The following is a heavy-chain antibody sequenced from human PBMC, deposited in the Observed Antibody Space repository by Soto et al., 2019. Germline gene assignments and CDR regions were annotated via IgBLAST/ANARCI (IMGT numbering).Heavy chain of an antibody. CDR2: IIPVYGTV. CDR3: ARDGVVTGMTTILDY. CDR1: GGTFGHNG. V-gene: IGHV1-69*14. J-gene: IGHJ4*02. D-gene: IGHD3-3*01. Sequence: QVQLVQSGTEVTKPGSSVQVSCKLSGGTFGHNGISWVRQVPGQGLEWLGGIIPVYGTVNYALKFLGKVSIIADKSTSTAYKERRGLRPEDTAFYFCARDGVVTGMTTILDYWGQGTLIHVSS.